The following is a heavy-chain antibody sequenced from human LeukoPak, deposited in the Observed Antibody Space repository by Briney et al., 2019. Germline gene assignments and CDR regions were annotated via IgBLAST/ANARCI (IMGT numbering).Heavy chain of an antibody. D-gene: IGHD3-10*01. CDR1: GGSLSGYY. CDR2: INHSGST. Sequence: PSETLSLTCAVYGGSLSGYYWSWIRPPPGKGLEWIGEINHSGSTNYNPSLKSRVTISVDTSKNQFSLKLSSVTAADTAVYYCARGLLYYYGSGSYFWFDPWGQGTLVTVSS. J-gene: IGHJ5*02. CDR3: ARGLLYYYGSGSYFWFDP. V-gene: IGHV4-34*01.